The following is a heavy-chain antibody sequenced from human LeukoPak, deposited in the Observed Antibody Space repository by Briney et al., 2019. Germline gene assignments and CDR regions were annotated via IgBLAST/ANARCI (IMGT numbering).Heavy chain of an antibody. CDR1: GGSFSGYY. V-gene: IGHV4-34*01. D-gene: IGHD1-26*01. Sequence: PSETLSLTCAVYGGSFSGYYWSWIRQPPGKGLEWIGEINHSGSTYYNPSLKSRVTISVDTSKNQFSLKLSSVTAADTAVYYCARRSPVGATYYFDYWGQGTLVTVSS. J-gene: IGHJ4*02. CDR2: INHSGST. CDR3: ARRSPVGATYYFDY.